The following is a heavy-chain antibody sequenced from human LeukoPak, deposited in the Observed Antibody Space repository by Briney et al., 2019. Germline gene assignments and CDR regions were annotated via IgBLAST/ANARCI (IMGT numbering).Heavy chain of an antibody. Sequence: PGGSLRLSCAASGFTFSTYNMNWVRQAPGKGLEWVSCISSGSRHIFYADSVKGRLTISRDNAKNSLDLQMNSLRVEDTAVYYCARDDGGALDVFDIWGQGTLVTVSS. J-gene: IGHJ3*02. CDR1: GFTFSTYN. D-gene: IGHD4-23*01. V-gene: IGHV3-21*01. CDR3: ARDDGGALDVFDI. CDR2: ISSGSRHI.